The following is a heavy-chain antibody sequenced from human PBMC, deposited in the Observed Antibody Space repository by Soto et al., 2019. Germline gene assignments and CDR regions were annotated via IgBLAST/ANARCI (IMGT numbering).Heavy chain of an antibody. D-gene: IGHD6-13*01. CDR3: ARDPLAYYFDY. V-gene: IGHV3-30-3*01. Sequence: QVQLVESGGGVVQPGRSLRLSCAASGFTFSSYAMHWVRQAPGKGLEWVAVISYDGSNKYYADSVKGRFTISRDNSKNTLYLQMNSLRAEDTVVYYCARDPLAYYFDYWGQGTLVTVSS. J-gene: IGHJ4*02. CDR1: GFTFSSYA. CDR2: ISYDGSNK.